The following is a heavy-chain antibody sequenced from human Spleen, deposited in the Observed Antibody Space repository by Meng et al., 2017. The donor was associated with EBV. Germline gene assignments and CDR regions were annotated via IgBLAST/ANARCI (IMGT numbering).Heavy chain of an antibody. D-gene: IGHD4/OR15-4a*01. Sequence: QVQLQESGPGLVKPWGTLSLTCVVSGGSISSNNWWSWVRQPPGKGLEWIGDIYHSGSTSYSPSLKSRVTMSLDKSTNQFSLNLTSVTAADTAVYYCARSYNAYATYFLDYWGQGTLVTVSS. CDR1: GGSISSNNW. CDR3: ARSYNAYATYFLDY. V-gene: IGHV4-4*02. J-gene: IGHJ4*02. CDR2: IYHSGST.